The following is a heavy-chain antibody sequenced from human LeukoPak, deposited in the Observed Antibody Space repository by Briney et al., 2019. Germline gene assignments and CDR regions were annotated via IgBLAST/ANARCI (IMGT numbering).Heavy chain of an antibody. D-gene: IGHD3-10*01. Sequence: PGRSLRLSCAASGFTFSSYGMHWVRQAPGKGLEWVAVIRYDGSNKYYADSVKGRFTISRDNSKNTLYLQMNSLRAEDTAVYYCARGGFVLLWFGELSLYGMDVWGQGTTVTVSS. CDR1: GFTFSSYG. CDR2: IRYDGSNK. V-gene: IGHV3-33*01. CDR3: ARGGFVLLWFGELSLYGMDV. J-gene: IGHJ6*02.